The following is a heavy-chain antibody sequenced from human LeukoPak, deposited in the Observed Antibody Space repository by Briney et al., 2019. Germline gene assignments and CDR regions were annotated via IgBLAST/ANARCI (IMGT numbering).Heavy chain of an antibody. D-gene: IGHD6-6*01. CDR3: ARDLVPYSSSSKYYYYMDV. Sequence: PGGSLRLSCAASGFTVSSNYMSWVRQAPGKGLEWVSVIYSGGSTYYADSVKGRFTISRDTSKNTLYLQMNSLRVEDTAVYYCARDLVPYSSSSKYYYYMDVWGKGTTVTVSS. J-gene: IGHJ6*03. CDR2: IYSGGST. V-gene: IGHV3-53*01. CDR1: GFTVSSNY.